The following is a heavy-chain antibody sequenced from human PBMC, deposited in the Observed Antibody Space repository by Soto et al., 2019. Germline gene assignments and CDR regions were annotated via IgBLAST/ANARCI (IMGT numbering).Heavy chain of an antibody. CDR2: ISYDGSNK. V-gene: IGHV3-30-3*01. D-gene: IGHD3-3*01. Sequence: GGSLRLSCAASGFTFSSYAMHWVRQAPGKGLEWVAVISYDGSNKYYADSVKGRFTISRDNSKNTLYLQMNSLRAEDTAVYYCARDRDDFWSGYYSYYYGMDVWGQGTTVTVSS. J-gene: IGHJ6*02. CDR1: GFTFSSYA. CDR3: ARDRDDFWSGYYSYYYGMDV.